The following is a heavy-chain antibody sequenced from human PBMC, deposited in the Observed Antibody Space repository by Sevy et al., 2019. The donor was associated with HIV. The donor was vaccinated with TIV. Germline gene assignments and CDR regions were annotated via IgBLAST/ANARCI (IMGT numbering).Heavy chain of an antibody. V-gene: IGHV1-69*06. J-gene: IGHJ4*02. CDR2: IIPIFGTA. CDR3: AREISGSYFSS. D-gene: IGHD1-26*01. CDR1: GGTFSSYA. Sequence: ASVKVSCKASGGTFSSYAISWVRQAPGQGLEWMGGIIPIFGTANYAQKFQGRVTITADKSTSSAYMELSSLRSEDTAVYYCAREISGSYFSSWGQGTLVTVSS.